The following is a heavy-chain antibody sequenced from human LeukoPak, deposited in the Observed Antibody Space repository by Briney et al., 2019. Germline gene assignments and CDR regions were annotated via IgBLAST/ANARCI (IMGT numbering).Heavy chain of an antibody. CDR3: ARDRAVVVAATDY. CDR2: ISPYNGNT. V-gene: IGHV1-18*01. Sequence: ASVKVSCKASGYTFTTYGISWARQAPGQGLEWMGWISPYNGNTNYAQKLQGRVTMTTDTSTSTAYMELRSLRSDDTAVYYCARDRAVVVAATDYWGQGTLVTVSS. J-gene: IGHJ4*02. D-gene: IGHD2-15*01. CDR1: GYTFTTYG.